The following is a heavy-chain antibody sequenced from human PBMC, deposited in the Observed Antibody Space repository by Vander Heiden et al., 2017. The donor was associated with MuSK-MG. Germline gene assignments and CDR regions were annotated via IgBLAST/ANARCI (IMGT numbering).Heavy chain of an antibody. J-gene: IGHJ3*02. CDR2: IYYSGST. D-gene: IGHD3-22*01. CDR1: GGSISSGGYY. Sequence: QLQLQQSGPGLQKPSQTLSLTCTVSGGSISSGGYYWSWIRQHPGKGLEWVGYIYYSGSTYYNPSLKRRVTISVDTSKNQFSLKLSSVTAADTAVYYCARHITMIVVHNDAFDIWGQGTMVTVSS. CDR3: ARHITMIVVHNDAFDI. V-gene: IGHV4-31*03.